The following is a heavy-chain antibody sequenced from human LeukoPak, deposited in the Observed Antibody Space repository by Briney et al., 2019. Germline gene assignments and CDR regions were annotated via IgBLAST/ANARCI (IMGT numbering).Heavy chain of an antibody. D-gene: IGHD3-16*01. CDR2: INHSGST. J-gene: IGHJ5*02. Sequence: SETLSLTCAVYGGSFSGYYWSWIRQPPGKGLEWIGEINHSGSTNYNPSLKSRVTISVDTSKNQFSLKLSSVTAADTAVYYCARIMIGFLVWFDPWGQGTLVTVSS. V-gene: IGHV4-34*01. CDR1: GGSFSGYY. CDR3: ARIMIGFLVWFDP.